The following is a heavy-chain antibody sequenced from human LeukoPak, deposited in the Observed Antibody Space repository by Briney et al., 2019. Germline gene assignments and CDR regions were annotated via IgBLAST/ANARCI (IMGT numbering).Heavy chain of an antibody. CDR2: INHSGST. CDR1: GGSFSGYY. J-gene: IGHJ1*01. D-gene: IGHD3-22*01. CDR3: ASRFYYYDSSGYYERIKPLHRYFQH. Sequence: PSETLSLTCAVYGGSFSGYYWSWIRQPPGKRLEWIGEINHSGSTNYNPSLKSRVTISVDTSKNQFSLKLSSVTAADTAVYYCASRFYYYDSSGYYERIKPLHRYFQHWGQGTLVTVSS. V-gene: IGHV4-34*01.